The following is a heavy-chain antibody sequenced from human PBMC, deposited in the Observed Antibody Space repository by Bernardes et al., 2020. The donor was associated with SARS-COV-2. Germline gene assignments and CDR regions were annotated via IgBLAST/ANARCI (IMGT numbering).Heavy chain of an antibody. Sequence: ASVKVSCKASGYTFTSYGISWVRQAPGQGLEWMGWISAYNGNTNYAQKLQGRVTMTTDTSTSTAYMELRSLRSDDTAVYYCARDLGYCSGGSCRNWFDPWGQGTLVTVSS. CDR1: GYTFTSYG. V-gene: IGHV1-18*01. CDR3: ARDLGYCSGGSCRNWFDP. CDR2: ISAYNGNT. D-gene: IGHD2-15*01. J-gene: IGHJ5*02.